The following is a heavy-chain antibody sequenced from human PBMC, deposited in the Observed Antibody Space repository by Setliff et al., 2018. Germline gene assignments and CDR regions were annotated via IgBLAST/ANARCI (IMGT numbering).Heavy chain of an antibody. Sequence: GESLKLSCKGSGYSFTNYWIGWVRQMPGKGLEWMGIIYPGDSDTRYSQSFQGQVTIPADKSISTAYLQWSSLKASDTAMYYCARQAIFGSDAFDIWGQGTMVTVSS. CDR2: IYPGDSDT. CDR1: GYSFTNYW. CDR3: ARQAIFGSDAFDI. V-gene: IGHV5-51*01. J-gene: IGHJ3*02. D-gene: IGHD3-3*01.